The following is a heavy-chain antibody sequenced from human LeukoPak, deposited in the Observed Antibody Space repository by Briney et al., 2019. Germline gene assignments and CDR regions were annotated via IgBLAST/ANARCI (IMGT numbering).Heavy chain of an antibody. CDR1: GFTFSSYG. J-gene: IGHJ3*02. CDR2: ISYDGSNK. Sequence: GGSLRLSCAASGFTFSSYGMHWVHQAPGKGLEWVAGISYDGSNKYYADSVKGRFTISRDNSKNTLYLQMNSLRAEDTAVYYCARDRGRYYYDSSGRDAFDIWGQGTMVTVSS. V-gene: IGHV3-30*03. D-gene: IGHD3-22*01. CDR3: ARDRGRYYYDSSGRDAFDI.